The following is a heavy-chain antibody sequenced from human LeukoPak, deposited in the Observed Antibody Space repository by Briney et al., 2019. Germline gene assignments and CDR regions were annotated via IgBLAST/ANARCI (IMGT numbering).Heavy chain of an antibody. CDR3: AKGDWDYYDSSGSSPLNY. V-gene: IGHV3-9*01. D-gene: IGHD3-22*01. CDR2: ISWNSGSI. Sequence: GGSLRLSCAASGFTFDDYAMHWVRQAPGKGLEWVSGISWNSGSIGYADSVKGRFTISRDNSKNTLYLQMNSLRAEDTAVYYCAKGDWDYYDSSGSSPLNYWGQGTLVTVSS. J-gene: IGHJ4*02. CDR1: GFTFDDYA.